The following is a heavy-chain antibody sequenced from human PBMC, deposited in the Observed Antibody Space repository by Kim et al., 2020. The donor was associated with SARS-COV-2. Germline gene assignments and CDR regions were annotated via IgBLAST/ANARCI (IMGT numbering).Heavy chain of an antibody. D-gene: IGHD3-10*01. CDR3: ARQHTMVRGAYYDWFDP. V-gene: IGHV4-39*01. J-gene: IGHJ5*02. CDR2: IYYSGST. Sequence: SETLSLTCTVSGGSISSSSYYWGWIRQPPGKGLEWIGSIYYSGSTYYNPSLKSRVTISVDTSKNQFSLKLSSVTAADTAVYYCARQHTMVRGAYYDWFDPWGQGTLVTVSS. CDR1: GGSISSSSYY.